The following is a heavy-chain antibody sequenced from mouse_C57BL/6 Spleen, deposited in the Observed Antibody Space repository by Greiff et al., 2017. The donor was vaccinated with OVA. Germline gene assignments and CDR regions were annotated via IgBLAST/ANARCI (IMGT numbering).Heavy chain of an antibody. D-gene: IGHD2-5*01. CDR3: AREGYSNYFYAMDY. CDR1: GYAFSSSW. J-gene: IGHJ4*01. Sequence: VQLQQSGPELVKPGASVKISCKASGYAFSSSWMNWVKQRPGKGLEWIGRIYPGDGDTNYNGKFKGKATLTADKSSSTAYMQLSSLTSEDSAVYFCAREGYSNYFYAMDYWGQGTSVTVSS. V-gene: IGHV1-82*01. CDR2: IYPGDGDT.